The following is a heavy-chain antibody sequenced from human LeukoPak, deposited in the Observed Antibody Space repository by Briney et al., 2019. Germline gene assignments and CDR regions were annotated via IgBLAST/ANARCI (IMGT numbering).Heavy chain of an antibody. CDR3: AREDYDILTGYPFDY. D-gene: IGHD3-9*01. J-gene: IGHJ4*02. CDR1: GGSISSSSYY. CDR2: IYYSGST. V-gene: IGHV4-39*07. Sequence: PSETLSLTCTVSGGSISSSSYYWGWIRQPPGKELEWIGSIYYSGSTYYNPSLKSRVTISVDTSKNQFSLKLSSVTAADTAVYYCAREDYDILTGYPFDYWGQGTLVTVSS.